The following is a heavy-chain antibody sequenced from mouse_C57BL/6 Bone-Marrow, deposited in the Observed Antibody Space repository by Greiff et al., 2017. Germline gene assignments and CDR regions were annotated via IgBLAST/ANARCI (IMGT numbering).Heavy chain of an antibody. CDR1: GYTFTSYD. J-gene: IGHJ1*03. V-gene: IGHV1-85*01. Sequence: QVQLQQSGPELVKPGASVKLSCTASGYTFTSYDINWVKQRPGQGLEWIGRLYPRDGSTKYTEKFKGKATLTVDTSSSTAYMDLHSLTSEDSAVYFCARLESDGSSGDWYFDVGGTGTTVTVSA. CDR3: ARLESDGSSGDWYFDV. D-gene: IGHD1-1*01. CDR2: LYPRDGST.